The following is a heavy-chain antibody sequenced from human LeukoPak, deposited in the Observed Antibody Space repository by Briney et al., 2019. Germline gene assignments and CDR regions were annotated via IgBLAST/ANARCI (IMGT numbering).Heavy chain of an antibody. J-gene: IGHJ3*02. D-gene: IGHD3-10*01. Sequence: GGSLRLSCAASGFTFSNYAMTWVRQAPGKGLEWVSVIGRTGDIFYADSVKGRFTIPRDNSKNTLYLQMNSLRAEDTAVYFCVKHSLITISPFDMWGQGTKVTVSS. CDR3: VKHSLITISPFDM. CDR2: IGRTGDI. V-gene: IGHV3-23*01. CDR1: GFTFSNYA.